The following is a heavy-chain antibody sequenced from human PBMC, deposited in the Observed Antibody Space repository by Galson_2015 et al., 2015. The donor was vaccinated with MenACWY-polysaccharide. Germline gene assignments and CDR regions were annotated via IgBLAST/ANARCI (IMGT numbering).Heavy chain of an antibody. CDR1: GGSFSTFS. J-gene: IGHJ3*02. V-gene: IGHV1-69*02. D-gene: IGHD3-16*01. CDR2: IIPGLDKP. Sequence: SVKVSCKASGGSFSTFSFNWVRQAPGQGLEWMGRIIPGLDKPNYAQKFQGRATITAGTSTGTAYMELSSLRPEDTAVYYCASLQGETPAKPVALDIGGQGAVATGSS. CDR3: ASLQGETPAKPVALDI.